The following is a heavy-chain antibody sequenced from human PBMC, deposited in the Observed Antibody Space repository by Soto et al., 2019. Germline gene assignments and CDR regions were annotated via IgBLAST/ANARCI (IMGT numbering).Heavy chain of an antibody. CDR3: ARGEGGVLRFFGWSLDAFDI. D-gene: IGHD3-9*01. CDR1: GGTFSSYA. J-gene: IGHJ3*02. Sequence: QVQLVQSGAEVKKPGSSVKVSCKASGGTFSSYAISWVRQAPGQGLEWMGGIIPLFGTANYAQKFQGRVTITGDETTSTAYMELSSLRSEDTAVYYCARGEGGVLRFFGWSLDAFDIWGQGTMVTVS. V-gene: IGHV1-69*01. CDR2: IIPLFGTA.